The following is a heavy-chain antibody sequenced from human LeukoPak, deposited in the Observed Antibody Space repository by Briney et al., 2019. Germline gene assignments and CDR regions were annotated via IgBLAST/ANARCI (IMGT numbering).Heavy chain of an antibody. CDR2: INPSGSST. CDR1: GYTFTRYG. CDR3: ARGGEALWFGELNWFDP. D-gene: IGHD3-10*01. V-gene: IGHV1-46*01. Sequence: ASVKSSCKASGYTFTRYGISWVRQAPGQGLEWMGIINPSGSSTSYAQKFQGRVTMTRDTSTSTVYMELSSLRSEDTAVYYCARGGEALWFGELNWFDPWGQGTLVTVSS. J-gene: IGHJ5*02.